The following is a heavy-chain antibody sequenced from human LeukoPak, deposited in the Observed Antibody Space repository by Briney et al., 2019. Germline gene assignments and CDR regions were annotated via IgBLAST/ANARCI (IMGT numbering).Heavy chain of an antibody. CDR1: GFTFSTFA. D-gene: IGHD5-12*01. CDR3: AKEQRGYSGYAVGSCFDP. J-gene: IGHJ5*02. V-gene: IGHV3-23*01. Sequence: GRSLRLSCAASGFTFSTFAMIWVRQPPGKGLEWVSSIFPSGGEIHYADSVKGRFTISRDNSKNTMYLQMNSLRAEDTAVYYCAKEQRGYSGYAVGSCFDPWGQGTLVTVSS. CDR2: IFPSGGEI.